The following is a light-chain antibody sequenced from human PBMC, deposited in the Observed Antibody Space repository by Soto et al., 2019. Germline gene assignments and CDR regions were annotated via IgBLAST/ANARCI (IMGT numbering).Light chain of an antibody. Sequence: QSALTQPASVSGSPGQSITISCTGTSSDVGSYNFVSWYQQHPGKAPKLMIYAGSKRPSGVSNRVSGSKSGNTASLTISGLQAEDESDYYCCSYAGSSTVFGGGTKLTIL. CDR1: SSDVGSYNF. J-gene: IGLJ2*01. CDR2: AGS. V-gene: IGLV2-23*01. CDR3: CSYAGSSTV.